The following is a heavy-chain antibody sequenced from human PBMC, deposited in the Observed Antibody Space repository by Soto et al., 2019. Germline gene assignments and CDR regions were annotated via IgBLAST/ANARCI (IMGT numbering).Heavy chain of an antibody. Sequence: QLQLQESGPGLVKPSETLSLTCSLSGGAISDARFYWGWIRQSPGRGLEWIGSIYYTGTTFFNPSLQSRVTISVDTSENQFSLKLYSVTAADTALYFGARQKWEQPKWFDPWGQGTLVIVSP. V-gene: IGHV4-39*01. CDR2: IYYTGTT. J-gene: IGHJ5*02. CDR3: ARQKWEQPKWFDP. CDR1: GGAISDARFY. D-gene: IGHD1-26*01.